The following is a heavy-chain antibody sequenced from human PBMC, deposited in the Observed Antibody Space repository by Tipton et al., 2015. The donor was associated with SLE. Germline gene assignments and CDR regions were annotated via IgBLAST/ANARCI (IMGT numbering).Heavy chain of an antibody. CDR3: ARELDY. CDR1: GGSISSSSYY. CDR2: IYYSGST. Sequence: LRLSCTVSGGSISSSSYYWGWIRQPPGKGLEWIGNIYYSGSTYYNPSLKSRVTISVDTSKNHFSLKLSSATAADTAVYYCARELDYWGQGTLVTVSS. J-gene: IGHJ4*02. V-gene: IGHV4-39*02.